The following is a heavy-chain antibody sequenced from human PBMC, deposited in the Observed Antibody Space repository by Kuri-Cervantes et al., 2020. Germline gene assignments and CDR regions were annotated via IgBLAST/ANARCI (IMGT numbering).Heavy chain of an antibody. CDR3: TRYKWELLSTFDY. J-gene: IGHJ4*02. D-gene: IGHD1-26*01. CDR1: GFAFGDYA. CDR2: IRTKTYGGTT. Sequence: GGSLRLSCTTSGFAFGDYAMTWARQAPGKGLEWLGFIRTKTYGGTTEYAASVKGRFTISRDDSKSIAYLQMNSLKTEDTAVYYCTRYKWELLSTFDYWGQGTLVTVSS. V-gene: IGHV3-49*04.